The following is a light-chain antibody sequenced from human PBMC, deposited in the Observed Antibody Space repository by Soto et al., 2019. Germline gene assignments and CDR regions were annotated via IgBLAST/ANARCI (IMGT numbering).Light chain of an antibody. CDR3: QHYNSYSEA. J-gene: IGKJ1*01. Sequence: DIQTTQSPSTLSASVGDRVTITGRPSKTIRSWLAWYPQTQGKAPKLXIYKASPLKSGVPSGFSGSGAGTEFTLTISSLQHDDFATSYCQHYNSYSEAFGQGTKVDIK. V-gene: IGKV1-5*03. CDR2: KAS. CDR1: KTIRSW.